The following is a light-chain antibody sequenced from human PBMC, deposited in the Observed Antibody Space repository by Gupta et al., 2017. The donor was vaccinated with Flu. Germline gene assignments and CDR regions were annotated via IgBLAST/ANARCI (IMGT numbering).Light chain of an antibody. CDR2: GAS. CDR3: QQYNNWPPQWT. CDR1: QSVSSN. V-gene: IGKV3-15*01. Sequence: EIVMTQSPATLSVSPGERATLSCRASQSVSSNLAWYQQKPGQAPRLLIYGASTRATGIPARVSGSGSGTEFTLTISSLQSEDFAVYYCQQYNNWPPQWTFGQGTKVEIK. J-gene: IGKJ1*01.